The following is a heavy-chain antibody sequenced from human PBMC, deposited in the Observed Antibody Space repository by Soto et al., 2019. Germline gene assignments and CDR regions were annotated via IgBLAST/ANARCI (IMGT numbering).Heavy chain of an antibody. V-gene: IGHV3-23*01. CDR3: ARDLGYCSGGSCYPDY. D-gene: IGHD2-15*01. Sequence: EVQLLESGGGLVQPGGSLRLSCAASGFTFSSYAMSWVRQAPGKGLEWVSAISGSGGSTYYADSVKGRFTISRDNSKNTLYLQMNSLRAEDTAVYYCARDLGYCSGGSCYPDYWGQGTLVTVSS. CDR2: ISGSGGST. J-gene: IGHJ4*02. CDR1: GFTFSSYA.